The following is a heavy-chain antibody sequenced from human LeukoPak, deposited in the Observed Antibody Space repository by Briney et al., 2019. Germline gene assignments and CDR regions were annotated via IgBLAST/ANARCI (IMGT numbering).Heavy chain of an antibody. CDR3: ARHQNVRDGFNL. Sequence: GESLKISCKGSGYSFTSYWIAWVRQMPGKGLEWVGIINGGDSGTRYSPSLQGQVTISADKSITTAYLQWSSLKASDTAMYYCARHQNVRDGFNLWGQGTLVTVSS. V-gene: IGHV5-51*01. D-gene: IGHD5-24*01. CDR2: INGGDSGT. J-gene: IGHJ4*02. CDR1: GYSFTSYW.